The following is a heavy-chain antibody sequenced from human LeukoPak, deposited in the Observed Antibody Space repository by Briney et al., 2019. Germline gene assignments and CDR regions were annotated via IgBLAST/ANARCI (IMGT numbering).Heavy chain of an antibody. CDR1: GGSISSYY. V-gene: IGHV4-59*08. J-gene: IGHJ4*02. CDR2: IYYSGST. CDR3: ASGLWFGESLFDY. Sequence: SETLSLTCTVSGGSISSYYWSWIRQPPGKGLEWIGYIYYSGSTNYNPPLKSRVTISVDTSKNQFSLKLSSVTAADTAVYYCASGLWFGESLFDYWGQGTLVTVSS. D-gene: IGHD3-10*01.